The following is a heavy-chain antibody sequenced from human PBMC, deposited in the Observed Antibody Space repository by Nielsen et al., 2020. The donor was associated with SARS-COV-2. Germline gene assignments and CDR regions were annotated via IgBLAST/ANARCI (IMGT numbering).Heavy chain of an antibody. V-gene: IGHV3-23*01. J-gene: IGHJ4*02. D-gene: IGHD1-14*01. CDR2: ISSSGEGT. CDR3: AKQRGDRTLFDH. Sequence: GESLKISCAASGFTLSTYAMTWVRQAPGKGLEWVSAISSSGEGTNYVGAVRGRFSISRDNSKNTLFLQMNNLRVEDTAIYFCAKQRGDRTLFDHWGQGTLVTVSS. CDR1: GFTLSTYA.